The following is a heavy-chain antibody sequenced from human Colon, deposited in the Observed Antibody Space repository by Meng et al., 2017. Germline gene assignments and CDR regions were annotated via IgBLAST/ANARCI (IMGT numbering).Heavy chain of an antibody. J-gene: IGHJ5*02. D-gene: IGHD6-19*01. CDR2: INRSGST. CDR3: ARERLSSGWYGGRWFDP. Sequence: QQRGAGLLKPSETLSLTAAVYGGSFSGYYWSWNRQPQGKGLEWIGEINRSGSTNYNPSLKSRVTISVDTSKNQFSLKLSSVTAADTAVYYCARERLSSGWYGGRWFDPWGQGTLVTVSS. CDR1: GGSFSGYY. V-gene: IGHV4-34*01.